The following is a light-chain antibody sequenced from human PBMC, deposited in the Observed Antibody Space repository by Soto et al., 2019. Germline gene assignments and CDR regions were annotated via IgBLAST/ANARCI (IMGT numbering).Light chain of an antibody. CDR3: SSYTTSSSYV. CDR1: SSDVGGFNY. J-gene: IGLJ1*01. CDR2: DVY. Sequence: PPQPPSVSGSPGQTITISCTVTSSDVGGFNYVSWYQQHPGKAPKLLIFDVYSRPSGISNRFSGSKSGNTASLTISGLQAEDEADYYCSSYTTSSSYVFGAGTKVTVL. V-gene: IGLV2-14*01.